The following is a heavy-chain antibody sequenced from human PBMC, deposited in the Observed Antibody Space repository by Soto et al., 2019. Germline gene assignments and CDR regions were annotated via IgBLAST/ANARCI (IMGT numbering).Heavy chain of an antibody. CDR3: AKSYYDILTGLVYYYGMDV. D-gene: IGHD3-9*01. CDR1: GFTFSSYG. CDR2: ISYDGSNK. J-gene: IGHJ6*02. V-gene: IGHV3-30*18. Sequence: GGSLRLSCAASGFTFSSYGMHWVRQAPGKGLEWVAVISYDGSNKYYADSVKGRFTISRDNSKNTLYLQMNSLRAEDTAVYYCAKSYYDILTGLVYYYGMDVWGQGTTVTVSS.